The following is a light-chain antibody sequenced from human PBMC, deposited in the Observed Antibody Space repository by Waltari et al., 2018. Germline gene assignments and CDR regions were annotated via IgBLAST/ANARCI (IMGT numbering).Light chain of an antibody. V-gene: IGKV3-15*01. CDR1: QGVTTN. J-gene: IGKJ2*01. CDR2: GAS. Sequence: EIVMTQSPATLSVSPGERAIPSCRASQGVTTNLSWYQQKPGQAPRLLIYGASTRATDIPARFSGSGSGTEFTLTISSLQSEDCAVYYCHQYNDGPPFNFGQGTKLEIK. CDR3: HQYNDGPPFN.